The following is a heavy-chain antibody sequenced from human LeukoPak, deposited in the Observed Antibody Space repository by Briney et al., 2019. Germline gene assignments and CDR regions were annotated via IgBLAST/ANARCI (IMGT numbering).Heavy chain of an antibody. CDR2: ILYDGTTK. V-gene: IGHV3-30*18. CDR3: AKDRHYGSGTTDS. Sequence: GGSLRLSCAASGFTLTTFAIHWVRQAPGKGLEWVAVILYDGTTKFYADSVKGRFTISRDNSKNMLYLQMNSLRDEDTAVYYCAKDRHYGSGTTDSWGQGTLVTVSS. D-gene: IGHD3-10*01. CDR1: GFTLTTFA. J-gene: IGHJ4*02.